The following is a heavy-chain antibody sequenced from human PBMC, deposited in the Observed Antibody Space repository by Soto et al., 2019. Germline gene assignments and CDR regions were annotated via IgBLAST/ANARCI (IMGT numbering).Heavy chain of an antibody. V-gene: IGHV3-74*01. CDR3: ARGAEGAYYHDY. CDR2: VKGDEITA. D-gene: IGHD3-3*01. J-gene: IGHJ4*02. CDR1: GFTFSRYW. Sequence: DVQLVESGGGPVQPGGCLRLSCAASGFTFSRYWIHLVRQAPGKGLVWVSRVKGDEITATYADSVEGRFTVSRDKAKNTVYLQMNSLSADDTAVYYCARGAEGAYYHDYWGQGTLVTVSS.